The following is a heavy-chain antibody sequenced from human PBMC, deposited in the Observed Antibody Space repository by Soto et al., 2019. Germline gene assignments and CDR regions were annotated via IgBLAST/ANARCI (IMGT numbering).Heavy chain of an antibody. Sequence: EVQLLESGGGLVQPGGSLRLSCAASGFTFSSYAMSWVRQAPGKGLEWVSAISGRGGSTYYADSVKGRFTISRDNSKNTLYRQMNILRAEDTAVYFCAASGGSLGFFDYWGQGTLVTVSS. J-gene: IGHJ4*02. CDR3: AASGGSLGFFDY. D-gene: IGHD2-15*01. CDR2: ISGRGGST. V-gene: IGHV3-23*01. CDR1: GFTFSSYA.